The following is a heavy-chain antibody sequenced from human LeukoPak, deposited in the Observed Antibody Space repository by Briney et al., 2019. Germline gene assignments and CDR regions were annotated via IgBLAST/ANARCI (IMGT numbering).Heavy chain of an antibody. CDR3: AKGGHKYNDFWIEY. CDR2: ISWNSGSI. V-gene: IGHV3-9*01. J-gene: IGHJ4*02. Sequence: GGSLRLSCAASGCSFDDYAIHWVRQGPGKGLEWVAGISWNSGSIGYADSVKGRFTISRDNAKKSLFLQMNSQRVEDTALYCCAKGGHKYNDFWIEYWGQGTLVTVSS. D-gene: IGHD3-3*01. CDR1: GCSFDDYA.